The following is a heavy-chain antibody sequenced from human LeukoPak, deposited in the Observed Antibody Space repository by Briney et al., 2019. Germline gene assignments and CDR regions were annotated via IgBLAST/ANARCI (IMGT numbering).Heavy chain of an antibody. CDR3: ARELGTQSYNYELNWYFDL. D-gene: IGHD1-1*01. Sequence: SETLSLTCTVSGGSISSGDYYWSWIRQPPGTGLEWIGYIYYSGSTYYNPSLKSRVTISVDTSKNQFSLKLSSVTAADTAVYYCARELGTQSYNYELNWYFDLWGRGTLVTVSS. CDR1: GGSISSGDYY. J-gene: IGHJ2*01. CDR2: IYYSGST. V-gene: IGHV4-30-4*01.